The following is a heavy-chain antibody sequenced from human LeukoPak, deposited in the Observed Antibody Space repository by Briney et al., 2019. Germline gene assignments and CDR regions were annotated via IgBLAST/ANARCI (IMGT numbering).Heavy chain of an antibody. D-gene: IGHD6-19*01. CDR3: ARGPYSSGWYEFYGFDP. J-gene: IGHJ5*02. V-gene: IGHV1-8*01. CDR2: MNPNSGNT. CDR1: GYSFTSYD. Sequence: AASVKVSCKASGYSFTSYDINWVRQATGQGLEWMGWMNPNSGNTGYAQKFQGRVTMTRNTSISTAYMELSSLRSEDTAVYYCARGPYSSGWYEFYGFDPWGQGTLVTVSS.